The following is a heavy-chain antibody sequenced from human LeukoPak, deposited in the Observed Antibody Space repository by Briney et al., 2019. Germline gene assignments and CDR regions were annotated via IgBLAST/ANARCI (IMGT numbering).Heavy chain of an antibody. Sequence: SETLSLTCTVSGGSISSSNYYWGWIRQPPGKGLEWIANIYYSGSTYYNPSLKSRVTISVDTSKNQFSLRLNSVTAADTAVYYCARSGYSSGWYPFDYWGQGTLVTVSS. CDR3: ARSGYSSGWYPFDY. V-gene: IGHV4-39*01. CDR1: GGSISSSNYY. J-gene: IGHJ4*02. D-gene: IGHD6-19*01. CDR2: IYYSGST.